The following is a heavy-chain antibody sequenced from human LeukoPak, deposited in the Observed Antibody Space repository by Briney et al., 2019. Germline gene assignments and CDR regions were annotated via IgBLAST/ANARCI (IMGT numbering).Heavy chain of an antibody. Sequence: ASVKVSCKASGYTFTGYYMHWVRQAPGQGLEWMGWSNPNSGGTNYEQKFQGRVTMTRDTSISTAYMELSRLRSDDTAVYYCARIKYSSGDTYYFDYWGQGTLVTVSS. CDR2: SNPNSGGT. D-gene: IGHD5-18*01. J-gene: IGHJ4*02. V-gene: IGHV1-2*02. CDR1: GYTFTGYY. CDR3: ARIKYSSGDTYYFDY.